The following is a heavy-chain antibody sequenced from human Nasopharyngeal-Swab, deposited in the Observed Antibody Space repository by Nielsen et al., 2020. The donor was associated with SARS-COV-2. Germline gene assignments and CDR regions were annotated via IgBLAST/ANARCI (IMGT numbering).Heavy chain of an antibody. D-gene: IGHD3-22*01. CDR1: GFTFSSYS. CDR3: AKGRYTMSYYYYMDV. J-gene: IGHJ6*03. V-gene: IGHV3-23*01. CDR2: ISGSGGST. Sequence: GGSLRLSCAASGFTFSSYSMNWVRQAPGKGLEWVSAISGSGGSTYYADSVKGRFTISRDNSKNTLYLQMNSLRAEDTAVYYCAKGRYTMSYYYYMDVWGKGTTVTVSS.